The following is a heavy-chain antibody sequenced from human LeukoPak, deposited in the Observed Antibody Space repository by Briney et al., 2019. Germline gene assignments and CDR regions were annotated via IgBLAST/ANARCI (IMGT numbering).Heavy chain of an antibody. V-gene: IGHV4-59*01. J-gene: IGHJ5*02. CDR2: IYYSGST. Sequence: RSSETLSLTCTVSGGSISSYYWSWIRQPPGKGLEWIGYIYYSGSTNYNPSLKSRVTISVDTSKNQFSLKLSSVTAADTAVYYCARWPPQYYYGSGIPWGQGTLVTVSS. CDR1: GGSISSYY. CDR3: ARWPPQYYYGSGIP. D-gene: IGHD3-10*01.